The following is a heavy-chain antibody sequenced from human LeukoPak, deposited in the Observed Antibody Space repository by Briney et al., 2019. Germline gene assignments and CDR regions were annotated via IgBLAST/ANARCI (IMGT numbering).Heavy chain of an antibody. CDR3: ARGIDY. Sequence: PGGSLRLSCAASGFTLNNYAMSWVRQAPGKGLEWVSATSSSDVGTYHADSVRGRFTISRDNSKNTLYLQMNSLRAEDAAVYYCARGIDYWGRGTLVTVSS. V-gene: IGHV3-23*01. CDR1: GFTLNNYA. J-gene: IGHJ4*02. CDR2: TSSSDVGT.